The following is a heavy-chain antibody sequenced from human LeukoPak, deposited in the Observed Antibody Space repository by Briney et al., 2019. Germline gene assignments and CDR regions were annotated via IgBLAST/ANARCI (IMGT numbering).Heavy chain of an antibody. D-gene: IGHD3-22*01. CDR1: GGSISSSRHY. CDR2: VYYSGST. Sequence: SETLSVTCSVSGGSISSSRHYWGWIRQPPGKGLEWIGSVYYSGSTYYNPSLKSRVTISVDTSKNQFSLKLSSVTAADTAVYYCARRGYYDSSGYYFRSDLKYYFDYWGQGTLVTVSS. CDR3: ARRGYYDSSGYYFRSDLKYYFDY. V-gene: IGHV4-39*01. J-gene: IGHJ4*02.